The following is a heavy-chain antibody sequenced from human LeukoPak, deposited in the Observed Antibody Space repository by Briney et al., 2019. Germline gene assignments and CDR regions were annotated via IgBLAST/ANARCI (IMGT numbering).Heavy chain of an antibody. CDR1: GFTFSSYS. CDR2: IKQDGSEK. CDR3: ARDSWVLRFPSHYYYYMDV. V-gene: IGHV3-7*01. D-gene: IGHD3-3*01. J-gene: IGHJ6*03. Sequence: GGSLRLSCAASGFTFSSYSMNWVRQAPGKGLEWVANIKQDGSEKYYVDSVKGRFTISRDNAKNSLYLQMNSLRAEDTAVYYCARDSWVLRFPSHYYYYMDVWGKGTTVTVSS.